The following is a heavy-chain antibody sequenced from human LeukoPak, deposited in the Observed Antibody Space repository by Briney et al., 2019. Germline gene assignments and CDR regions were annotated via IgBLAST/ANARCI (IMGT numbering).Heavy chain of an antibody. J-gene: IGHJ4*02. CDR3: AKDKGSSSWYALIV. CDR1: GGSISFGDYS. Sequence: LSLTCAVSGGSISFGDYSWSWVRQPPGKGLEWVSGISWNSGSIGYADSVKGRFTISRDNAKNSLYLQMNSLRAEDTALYYCAKDKGSSSWYALIVWGQGTLVTVSS. V-gene: IGHV3-9*01. CDR2: ISWNSGSI. D-gene: IGHD6-13*01.